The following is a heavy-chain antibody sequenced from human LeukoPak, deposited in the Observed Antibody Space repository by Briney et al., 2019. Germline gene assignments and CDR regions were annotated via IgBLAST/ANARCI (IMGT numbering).Heavy chain of an antibody. Sequence: ASVKVSCKASGYTFTGYYMHWVRQAPGQGLEWMGWIIPSGGSTNYAQKFQGRVTMTRDTSTSTVYMELSSLRSEDTAVYYCARGPSITMVRGGQWYYYMDVWGKGTTVTISS. CDR2: IIPSGGST. CDR1: GYTFTGYY. CDR3: ARGPSITMVRGGQWYYYMDV. J-gene: IGHJ6*03. D-gene: IGHD3-10*01. V-gene: IGHV1-46*01.